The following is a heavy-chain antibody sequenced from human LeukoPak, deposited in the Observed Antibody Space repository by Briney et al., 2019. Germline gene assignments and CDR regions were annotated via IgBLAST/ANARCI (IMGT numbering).Heavy chain of an antibody. D-gene: IGHD3-22*01. J-gene: IGHJ5*02. CDR3: ARDTNYYEEFNP. V-gene: IGHV3-7*01. CDR2: IKEEGSEK. CDR1: GFTFNNYW. Sequence: GGSLRLSCAASGFTFNNYWMTWVRQAPGKGLEWVANIKEEGSEKYYVDSVEGRFTISRDNAKNSLYLQMNSLRAEDTAVCYCARDTNYYEEFNPWGQGTLVTVSS.